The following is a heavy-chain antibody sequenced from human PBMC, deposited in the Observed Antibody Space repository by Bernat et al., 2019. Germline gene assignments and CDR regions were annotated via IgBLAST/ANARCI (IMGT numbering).Heavy chain of an antibody. CDR3: AKEGLLGFGEPSGWYFDL. V-gene: IGHV3-30*18. J-gene: IGHJ2*01. D-gene: IGHD3-10*01. CDR2: ISYDGSNK. CDR1: GFTFSSYG. Sequence: QVQLVESGGGVVQPGRSLRLSCAASGFTFSSYGMHWVRQAPGKGLEWVAVISYDGSNKYYADSVKGRFTISRDNSKNTLYLQMNSLRAEDTAVYYCAKEGLLGFGEPSGWYFDLWGRGTLVTVSS.